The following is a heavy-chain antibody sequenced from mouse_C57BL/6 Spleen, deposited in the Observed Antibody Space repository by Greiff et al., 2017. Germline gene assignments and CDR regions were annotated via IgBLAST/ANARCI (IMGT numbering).Heavy chain of an antibody. D-gene: IGHD2-3*01. CDR3: AMPLYDGSCPDYAMDY. Sequence: EVMLVESGGGLVKPGGSLKLSCAASGFTFSDYGMHWVRQAPEKGLEWVAYISSGSSSIYYADTVKGRFTISRDNAKNTLFLQMTSLRSEDTAMYYCAMPLYDGSCPDYAMDYWGQGTSVTVSS. CDR1: GFTFSDYG. CDR2: ISSGSSSI. V-gene: IGHV5-17*01. J-gene: IGHJ4*01.